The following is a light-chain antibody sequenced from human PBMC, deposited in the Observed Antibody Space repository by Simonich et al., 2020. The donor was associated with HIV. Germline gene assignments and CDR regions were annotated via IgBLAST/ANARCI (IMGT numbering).Light chain of an antibody. CDR3: QQYYSTPPT. Sequence: DIVMTQSPDSLAVSLGERATINCKSSRSVLYSSNNKNYLAWYPQKPGQPPNLLIYWASTRESGVPDRFSASGSGTDFTLTISSLQAEDVAVYYCQQYYSTPPTFGQGTKVEIK. J-gene: IGKJ1*01. CDR2: WAS. CDR1: RSVLYSSNNKNY. V-gene: IGKV4-1*01.